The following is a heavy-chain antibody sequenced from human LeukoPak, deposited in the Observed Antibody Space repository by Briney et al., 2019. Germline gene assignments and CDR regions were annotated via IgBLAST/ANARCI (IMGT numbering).Heavy chain of an antibody. D-gene: IGHD6-13*01. CDR3: ARDRKEAAADYYFDH. V-gene: IGHV3-23*01. CDR2: FGHSGNT. J-gene: IGHJ4*02. CDR1: GFTFSSYS. Sequence: PGGSLRLSCVASGFTFSSYSMSWVRQAPGKGLEWVSTFGHSGNTYYADSVKGRFTISRDNSKNTLYLQINSLRAEDTAVYYCARDRKEAAADYYFDHWGQGTLVTVSS.